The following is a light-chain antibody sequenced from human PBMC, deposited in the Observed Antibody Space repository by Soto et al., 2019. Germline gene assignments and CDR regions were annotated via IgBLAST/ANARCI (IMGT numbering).Light chain of an antibody. CDR3: SSYTSSSTLGV. Sequence: QSVLTQPASVSGSPGQSITISCTGTSSDVGGYNYVSWYQQHPGKAPKLMIYDVSNRPSGVSNRFSGSKSGNTASLSISGRKADDEADYYCSSYTSSSTLGVFGTGTKLTVL. CDR1: SSDVGGYNY. V-gene: IGLV2-14*01. J-gene: IGLJ1*01. CDR2: DVS.